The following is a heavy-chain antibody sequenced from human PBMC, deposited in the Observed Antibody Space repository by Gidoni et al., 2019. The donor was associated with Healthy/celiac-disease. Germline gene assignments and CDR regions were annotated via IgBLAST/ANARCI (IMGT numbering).Heavy chain of an antibody. J-gene: IGHJ6*02. D-gene: IGHD1-20*01. Sequence: EVQLVESGGGLVQPGGSLRLSCAASGFTFSSYSMNWVRQAPGKGLEWVSCISCSRSTIYYADSVKGRFTNTRDNAKNSLYRQMNSLRDDDTAVDYCARDVTGSIDYYYYGMDVWGQGTTVTVSS. CDR1: GFTFSSYS. V-gene: IGHV3-48*02. CDR3: ARDVTGSIDYYYYGMDV. CDR2: ISCSRSTI.